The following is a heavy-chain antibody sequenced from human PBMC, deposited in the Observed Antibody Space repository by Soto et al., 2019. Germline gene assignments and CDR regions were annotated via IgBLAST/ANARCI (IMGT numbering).Heavy chain of an antibody. J-gene: IGHJ4*02. Sequence: ASVKVSCKASGYTFTNYGVSWVRQAPGQGLEWMGWISGYNGNTNYAQNLQGRVSMTTDTSTSTACMELRSLRSDDTAVYYCARDVTRNYYDSSGYYYFDYWGQGTLVTVSS. D-gene: IGHD3-22*01. CDR2: ISGYNGNT. CDR3: ARDVTRNYYDSSGYYYFDY. V-gene: IGHV1-18*04. CDR1: GYTFTNYG.